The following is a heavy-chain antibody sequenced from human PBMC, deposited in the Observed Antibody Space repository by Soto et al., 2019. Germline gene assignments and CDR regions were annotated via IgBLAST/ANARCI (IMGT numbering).Heavy chain of an antibody. V-gene: IGHV3-9*01. CDR3: AKGSQNYYESSGYSY. J-gene: IGHJ4*02. CDR1: GFTFKSNA. Sequence: GGSLRLSCEAAGFTFKSNAMHWVRQVPGKGLEWVSGISWNSGSIGYADSVKGRFTISRDNAKNSLYLQMNSLRVEDTALYYCAKGSQNYYESSGYSYWGQGTLVTVSS. CDR2: ISWNSGSI. D-gene: IGHD3-22*01.